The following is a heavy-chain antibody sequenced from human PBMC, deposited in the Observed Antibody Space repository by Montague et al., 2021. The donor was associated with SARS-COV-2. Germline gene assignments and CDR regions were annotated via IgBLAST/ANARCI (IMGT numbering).Heavy chain of an antibody. J-gene: IGHJ6*02. D-gene: IGHD3-3*01. Sequence: SLRLSCAASGFTFSSYSMNWVRQAPGKGLEWVSYISSSSSTIYYAGSVKGRFTISRDNAKNSLYLQMNSLRAEDTAVYYCARGNGGPNRRFLEWLSPYGMDVWGQGTTVTVSS. CDR3: ARGNGGPNRRFLEWLSPYGMDV. CDR1: GFTFSSYS. CDR2: ISSSSSTI. V-gene: IGHV3-48*04.